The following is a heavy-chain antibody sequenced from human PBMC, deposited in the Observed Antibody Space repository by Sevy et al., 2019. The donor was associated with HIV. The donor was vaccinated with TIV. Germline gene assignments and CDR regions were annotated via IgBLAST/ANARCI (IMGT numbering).Heavy chain of an antibody. D-gene: IGHD2-15*01. V-gene: IGHV3-48*02. CDR3: ARDGSFCSGGSCYSSYYYYYYMDV. Sequence: GGSLRLSCAASGFTFSSYSMNWVRQAPGKGLEWVSYISSSSSTIYYADSVKGRFTISRDNAKNSLYLQMNSLRDEDTALYYCARDGSFCSGGSCYSSYYYYYYMDVWGKGTTVTVSS. CDR2: ISSSSSTI. CDR1: GFTFSSYS. J-gene: IGHJ6*03.